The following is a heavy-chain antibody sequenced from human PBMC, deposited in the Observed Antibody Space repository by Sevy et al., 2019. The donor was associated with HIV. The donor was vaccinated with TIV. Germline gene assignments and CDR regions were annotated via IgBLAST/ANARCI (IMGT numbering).Heavy chain of an antibody. J-gene: IGHJ6*02. CDR2: ISSSGQTT. V-gene: IGHV3-11*01. CDR3: PRIPAMSPPNYGMDI. D-gene: IGHD2-2*01. Sequence: GGSLRLSCAASGFSFSSFYMTWIRQAPGKGLQWVAYISSSGQTTYYADSVKGRFVVSRDNAKNSLFLHINSLRAEDTGVFFCPRIPAMSPPNYGMDIWGQGTTVTVSS. CDR1: GFSFSSFY.